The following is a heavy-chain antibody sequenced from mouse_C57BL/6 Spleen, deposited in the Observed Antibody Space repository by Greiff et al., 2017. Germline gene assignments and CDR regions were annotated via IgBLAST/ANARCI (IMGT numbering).Heavy chain of an antibody. D-gene: IGHD2-12*01. CDR2: IDPEDGDT. CDR3: TTDCYDVIYFGY. J-gene: IGHJ2*01. Sequence: VQLQQSGAELVRPGASVKLSCTASGFNIKDYYMHWVKQRPEQGLEWIGRIDPEDGDTEYAPKFQGKATRTADTSSNTAYLQLSSLTSEDTAVDYGTTDCYDVIYFGYWGQGTTLTVSS. CDR1: GFNIKDYY. V-gene: IGHV14-1*01.